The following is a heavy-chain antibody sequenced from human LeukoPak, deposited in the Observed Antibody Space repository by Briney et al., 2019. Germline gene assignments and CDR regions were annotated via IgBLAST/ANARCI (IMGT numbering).Heavy chain of an antibody. CDR1: GFTFSSYS. CDR2: ISHEGAEK. CDR3: ARASTWVPAAEYSSGYYYPYAFDI. D-gene: IGHD3-22*01. Sequence: PGGSLRLSCAASGFTFSSYSMNWVRQAPGKGLEWVAAISHEGAEKNYADSAKGRFTISRDNSKNTLQLQINSLRGEDTAVYYCARASTWVPAAEYSSGYYYPYAFDIWGQGTMVTVSS. J-gene: IGHJ3*02. V-gene: IGHV3-30*03.